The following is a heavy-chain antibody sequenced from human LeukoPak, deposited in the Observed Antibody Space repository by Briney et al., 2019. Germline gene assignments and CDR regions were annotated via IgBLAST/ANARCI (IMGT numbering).Heavy chain of an antibody. J-gene: IGHJ4*02. CDR3: AKTVAAVTMHYFDY. CDR1: GFTFSNYI. D-gene: IGHD4-17*01. Sequence: GGSLRLSCAASGFTFSNYILSWVRQAPGKGLEWVSTISGSGGTTYYADSVKGRFTISRDNSKNTLSLQMNSLRADDTAVYYCAKTVAAVTMHYFDYWGQGTLVTVSS. CDR2: ISGSGGTT. V-gene: IGHV3-23*01.